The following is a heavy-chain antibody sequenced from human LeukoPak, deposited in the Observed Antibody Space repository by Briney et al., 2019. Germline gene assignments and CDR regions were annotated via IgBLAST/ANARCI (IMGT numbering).Heavy chain of an antibody. D-gene: IGHD2-21*02. V-gene: IGHV3-23*01. CDR1: GFTFSNYA. CDR3: AKDVAHIVVVTGGYFDY. Sequence: GGSLRLSCAASGFTFSNYAMTWVRQAPGKGLEWVSAIDGSAGSTHYTDSVKGRFTISRDNSKNTLNLHMNSLRAEDTALYYCAKDVAHIVVVTGGYFDYWGQGTLVTVSS. J-gene: IGHJ4*02. CDR2: IDGSAGST.